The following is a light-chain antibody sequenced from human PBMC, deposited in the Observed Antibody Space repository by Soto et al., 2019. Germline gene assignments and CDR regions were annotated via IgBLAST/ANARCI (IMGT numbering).Light chain of an antibody. CDR1: QSISSW. CDR3: QQSTSYSWT. J-gene: IGKJ1*01. CDR2: KAS. V-gene: IGKV1-5*03. Sequence: DIQMTQSPSTLSASVGDRVTITCRASQSISSWLAWYQQKPGKAPKLLIYKASSIESGVPSRFSGSGSGTEFTITISGLQPDDFATCYYQQSTSYSWTFGQGTKVEIK.